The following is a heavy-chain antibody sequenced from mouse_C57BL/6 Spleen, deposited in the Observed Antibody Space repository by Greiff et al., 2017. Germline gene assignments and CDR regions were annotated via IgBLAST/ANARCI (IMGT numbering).Heavy chain of an antibody. V-gene: IGHV1-50*01. CDR3: ARIGSNRGAMDY. J-gene: IGHJ4*01. CDR2: IDPSDSYT. Sequence: VQLQQSGAELVKPGASVKLSCKASGYTFTSYWMQWVKQRPGQGLEWIGEIDPSDSYTNYNQKFKGKATLTVDTSSSTAYMQLSSLTSEDSAVYYCARIGSNRGAMDYWGQGTSVTVSS. D-gene: IGHD2-5*01. CDR1: GYTFTSYW.